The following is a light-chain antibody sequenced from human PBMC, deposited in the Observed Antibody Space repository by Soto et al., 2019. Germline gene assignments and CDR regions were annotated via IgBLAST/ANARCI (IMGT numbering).Light chain of an antibody. CDR3: QQYNNYFWA. CDR2: AAS. Sequence: DRQITHSPSSLSASVGDRVTITCRASQGISSWLARYHQKPEKAPKSLIYAASSLQSGGPSRFSGSGSGTDFTLTISSLQPEDFATHYCQQYNNYFWAFGQGTKVDIK. J-gene: IGKJ1*01. CDR1: QGISSW. V-gene: IGKV1D-16*01.